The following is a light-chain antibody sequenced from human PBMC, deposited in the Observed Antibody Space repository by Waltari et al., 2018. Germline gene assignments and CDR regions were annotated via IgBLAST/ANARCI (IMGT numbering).Light chain of an antibody. J-gene: IGKJ2*01. Sequence: DIVMTQSPLSLPVTPGEPASISCRSSQSLVESNGYTYLDWYLQKPGQSPQLLIYLVSIRASGVPDRFSGSGSGTDFTLKISRVEAGDVGVYYCMQALRSPHTFGQGTKLEIK. V-gene: IGKV2-28*01. CDR1: QSLVESNGYTY. CDR3: MQALRSPHT. CDR2: LVS.